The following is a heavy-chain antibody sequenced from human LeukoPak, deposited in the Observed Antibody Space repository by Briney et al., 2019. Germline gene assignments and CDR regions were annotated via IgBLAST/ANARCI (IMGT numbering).Heavy chain of an antibody. CDR2: IKSKTDGETT. V-gene: IGHV3-15*01. J-gene: IGHJ4*02. D-gene: IGHD3-22*01. Sequence: PGGSLRLSCAASGFTFSSAWMSWVRQAPGKGLGWVGRIKSKTDGETTDYAAPVKGRFTISRDDSKNTLYLQMNSLRAEDTAVYYCAKDALYYYDSSGYPHFDYWGQGTLVTVSS. CDR1: GFTFSSAW. CDR3: AKDALYYYDSSGYPHFDY.